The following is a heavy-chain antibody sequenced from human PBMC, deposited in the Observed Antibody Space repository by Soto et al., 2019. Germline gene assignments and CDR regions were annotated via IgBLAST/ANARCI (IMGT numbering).Heavy chain of an antibody. CDR2: IIPIFGTA. Sequence: GASVMVSCKASGGTFSSYAISCVRQAPGQGLEWMGGIIPIFGTANYAQKFQGRVTITADESTSTAYMELSSLRSEDTAVYYCAREGNYCTNGVCPNNFDYWGQGTLVTVSS. CDR1: GGTFSSYA. D-gene: IGHD2-8*01. J-gene: IGHJ4*02. V-gene: IGHV1-69*13. CDR3: AREGNYCTNGVCPNNFDY.